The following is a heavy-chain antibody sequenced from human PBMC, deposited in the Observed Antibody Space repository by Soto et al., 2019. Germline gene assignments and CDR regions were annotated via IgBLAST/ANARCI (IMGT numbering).Heavy chain of an antibody. CDR3: AKAGLYYDFWSGYYFYY. Sequence: PGGSLRLSCAASGFTFSSYAMSWVRQAPGKGLEWVSAISGSGGSTYYADSVKGRFTISRDNSKNTLYLQMNSLRAEDTAVYYCAKAGLYYDFWSGYYFYYWGQGTLVTVSS. D-gene: IGHD3-3*01. V-gene: IGHV3-23*01. CDR2: ISGSGGST. J-gene: IGHJ4*02. CDR1: GFTFSSYA.